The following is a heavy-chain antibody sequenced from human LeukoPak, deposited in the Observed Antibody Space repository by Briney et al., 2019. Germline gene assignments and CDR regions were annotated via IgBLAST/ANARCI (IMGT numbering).Heavy chain of an antibody. J-gene: IGHJ4*02. D-gene: IGHD1-26*01. CDR3: AKTPYSGSYWKQFDY. Sequence: SGGSLRLSCAASGFTFTSYGMSWVRQAPGKGLEWVSVINTSGARTYYADSVKGRFTVSRDNSKNTLYLQINSLRVEDTAVYYCAKTPYSGSYWKQFDYWGQGTLVTVSS. CDR2: INTSGART. CDR1: GFTFTSYG. V-gene: IGHV3-23*01.